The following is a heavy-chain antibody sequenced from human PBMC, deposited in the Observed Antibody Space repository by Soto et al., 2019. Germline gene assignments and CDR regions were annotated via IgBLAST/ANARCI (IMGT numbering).Heavy chain of an antibody. CDR3: ARANIVVVVAATHDWYFDL. Sequence: PGGSLRLSCAASGFTFSSYDMHWVRQATGKGLEWVSAIGTAGDTYYPGSVKGRFTISRENAKNSLYLQMNSLRAEDTAVYYCARANIVVVVAATHDWYFDLWGRGTLVTVSS. J-gene: IGHJ2*01. V-gene: IGHV3-13*01. CDR2: IGTAGDT. D-gene: IGHD2-15*01. CDR1: GFTFSSYD.